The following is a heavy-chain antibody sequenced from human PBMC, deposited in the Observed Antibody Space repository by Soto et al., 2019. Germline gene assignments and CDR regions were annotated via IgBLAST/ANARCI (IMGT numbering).Heavy chain of an antibody. J-gene: IGHJ4*02. CDR1: GGSISSYY. D-gene: IGHD6-19*01. Sequence: QVQLQESGPGLVKPSETPSLTCTVSGGSISSYYWTWIRQPPGKGLEWIGYIYYSGSTNYNPSLKTRVTISVDTSKNQFSLKLSSVTAADTAVYYCARSPLYFSGWYGTWGQGTLVTVSS. CDR2: IYYSGST. V-gene: IGHV4-59*01. CDR3: ARSPLYFSGWYGT.